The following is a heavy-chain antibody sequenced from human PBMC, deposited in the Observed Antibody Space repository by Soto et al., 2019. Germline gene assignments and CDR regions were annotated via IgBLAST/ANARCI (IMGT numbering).Heavy chain of an antibody. CDR3: ARWSEDAYPGSRIFDF. CDR2: ITDNGGDS. CDR1: GFTFGSRA. V-gene: IGHV3-23*01. J-gene: IGHJ4*02. Sequence: EVQLLVSGGDLVQPGGSLRLSCVASGFTFGSRAMSWVRQAPGEGLEWVSTITDNGGDSKSADSVRGRFAISRDSSKNILYLQMNSLRAEDSAIYYCARWSEDAYPGSRIFDFWGRGTLVSVSS. D-gene: IGHD3-10*01.